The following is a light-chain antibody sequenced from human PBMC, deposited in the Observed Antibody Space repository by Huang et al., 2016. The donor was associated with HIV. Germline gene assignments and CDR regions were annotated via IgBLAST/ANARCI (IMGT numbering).Light chain of an antibody. CDR2: VAS. J-gene: IGKJ2*01. CDR1: QSISTS. V-gene: IGKV1-39*01. CDR3: HQSYSPPPGT. Sequence: DIQMPQSPSSLSASVGDSVAITCRASQSISTSLNWYQQKPGKAPQLLIYVASNLQSGVPSRFSGRGSGTDFTLTISSLQPEDFATYYCHQSYSPPPGTFGQGTKLEIK.